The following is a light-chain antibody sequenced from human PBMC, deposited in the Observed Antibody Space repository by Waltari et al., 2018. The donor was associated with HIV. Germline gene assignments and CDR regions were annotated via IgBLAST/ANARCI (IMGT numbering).Light chain of an antibody. V-gene: IGLV2-11*01. CDR3: ATWDDSLSGWV. J-gene: IGLJ3*02. Sequence: QSALTQPRSVSGSPGQSVTISCTGTSSDVGGFNFVSWYQQHPGKAPKLMIYDVTKRPSGVPDRFSGSKFDNTASLTISGLQADDEADYYCATWDDSLSGWVFGGGTKLTVL. CDR2: DVT. CDR1: SSDVGGFNF.